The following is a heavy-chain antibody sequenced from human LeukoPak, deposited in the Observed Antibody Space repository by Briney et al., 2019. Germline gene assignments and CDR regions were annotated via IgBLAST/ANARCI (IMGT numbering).Heavy chain of an antibody. CDR3: ATRNSSGSTFDY. V-gene: IGHV3-23*01. D-gene: IGHD3-22*01. CDR1: GFTFSSYA. CDR2: ISGSGGST. Sequence: GGSLRLSCAASGFTFSSYAMSWVRQAPGKGLEWVSAISGSGGSTYYADSVKGRFTISRDNSKNTLYLQMNSLRAEDTAVYYCATRNSSGSTFDYWGQGTLVTVSS. J-gene: IGHJ4*02.